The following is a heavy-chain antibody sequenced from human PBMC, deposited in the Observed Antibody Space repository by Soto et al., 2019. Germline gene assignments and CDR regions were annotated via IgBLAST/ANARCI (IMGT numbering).Heavy chain of an antibody. V-gene: IGHV1-2*04. Sequence: QVQLVQSGAEVKKPGASVKVSCKASGYTFTGYYMHWVRQAPGQGLEWMGWINPNSGGTNYAQKFQGWVTMTRDTSISTAYMELSRLRSDDTAVYYCARGLKEWFGELLPLLDYWGQGTLVTVSS. CDR2: INPNSGGT. J-gene: IGHJ4*02. CDR3: ARGLKEWFGELLPLLDY. D-gene: IGHD3-10*01. CDR1: GYTFTGYY.